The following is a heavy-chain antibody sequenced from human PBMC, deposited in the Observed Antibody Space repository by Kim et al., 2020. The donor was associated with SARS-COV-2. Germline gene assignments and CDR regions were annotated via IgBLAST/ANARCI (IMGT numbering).Heavy chain of an antibody. CDR1: GFTFSSYA. CDR2: ISGSGGST. CDR3: AKWRYYGSGSYPDAFDI. J-gene: IGHJ3*02. D-gene: IGHD3-10*01. Sequence: GGSLRLSCAASGFTFSSYAMSWVRQAPGKGLEWVSAISGSGGSTYYADSVKGRFTISRDNSKNTLYLQMNSLRAEDTAVYYCAKWRYYGSGSYPDAFDIWGQGTMVTVSS. V-gene: IGHV3-23*01.